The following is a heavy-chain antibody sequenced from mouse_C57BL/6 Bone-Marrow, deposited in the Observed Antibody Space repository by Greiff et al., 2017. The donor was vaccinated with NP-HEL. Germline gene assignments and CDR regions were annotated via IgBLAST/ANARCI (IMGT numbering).Heavy chain of an antibody. V-gene: IGHV1-62-2*01. CDR2: FYPGGGSI. Sequence: QVQLMESGAELVKPGASVKLSCKASGYTFTEYTIYWVKQRSGQGLEWIGWFYPGGGSIKYNEKFKDKATLTADKSSSTVYMELSRLTSEDSAVYFWARHEEDYYGSGPYYFDDWGQGTTLTVSS. CDR1: GYTFTEYT. D-gene: IGHD1-1*01. J-gene: IGHJ2*01. CDR3: ARHEEDYYGSGPYYFDD.